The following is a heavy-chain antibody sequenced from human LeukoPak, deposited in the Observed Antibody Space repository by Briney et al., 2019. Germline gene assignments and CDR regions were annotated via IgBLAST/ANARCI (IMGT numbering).Heavy chain of an antibody. D-gene: IGHD4-23*01. J-gene: IGHJ3*02. CDR2: IYYSVST. Sequence: PSETLSLTPTVSGGSISSYYWSWIRPPPRQGLEWIAYIYYSVSTNYNPSLKSRVTISVDTSRNQFSLKLSSVTAADTAVYYCARSWGVSTTVVTPGFAFDIWGQGTMVTVSS. V-gene: IGHV4-59*01. CDR3: ARSWGVSTTVVTPGFAFDI. CDR1: GGSISSYY.